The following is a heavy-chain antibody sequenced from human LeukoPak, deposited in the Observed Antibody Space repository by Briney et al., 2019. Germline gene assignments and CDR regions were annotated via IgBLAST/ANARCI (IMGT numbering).Heavy chain of an antibody. CDR3: ARDLVARVRGFPDWFDP. J-gene: IGHJ5*02. CDR2: ISSSSSYI. V-gene: IGHV3-21*01. Sequence: GGSLRLSCAASGSTFSSYSMNWVRQAPGKGLEWVSSISSSSSYIYYADSVKGRFTISRDNAKNSLYLQMNSLRAEDTAVYYCARDLVARVRGFPDWFDPWGQGTLVTVSS. CDR1: GSTFSSYS. D-gene: IGHD3-10*01.